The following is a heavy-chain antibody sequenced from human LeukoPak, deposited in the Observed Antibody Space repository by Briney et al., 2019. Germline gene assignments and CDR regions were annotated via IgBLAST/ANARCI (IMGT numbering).Heavy chain of an antibody. J-gene: IGHJ5*02. D-gene: IGHD1-26*01. V-gene: IGHV1-8*01. CDR1: GYTFTSYD. CDR2: MNPNSGNT. Sequence: GASVKVSCKASGYTFTSYDINWVRQATGQGLEWMGWMNPNSGNTGYAQKFQGRVTITRNTSISTAYMELSSLRSEDTAVYYCARCYSGSFQTHWFDPWGQGTLVTVSS. CDR3: ARCYSGSFQTHWFDP.